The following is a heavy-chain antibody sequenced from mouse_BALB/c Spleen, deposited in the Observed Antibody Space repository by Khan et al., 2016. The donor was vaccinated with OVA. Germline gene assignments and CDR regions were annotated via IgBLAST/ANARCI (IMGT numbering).Heavy chain of an antibody. CDR2: ISTGSGSP. CDR1: GYTFTSYW. CDR3: TSSNYYGKSLYAMDY. D-gene: IGHD1-1*01. V-gene: IGHV1S41*01. Sequence: DLVKPGASVKLSCKASGYTFTSYWINWIKQRPGQGLEWIGQISTGSGSPYYNHMFKGKATMTVDKSSSAAYIQLNSLSSEDSAVYVCTSSNYYGKSLYAMDYWGQGTSVTVSS. J-gene: IGHJ4*01.